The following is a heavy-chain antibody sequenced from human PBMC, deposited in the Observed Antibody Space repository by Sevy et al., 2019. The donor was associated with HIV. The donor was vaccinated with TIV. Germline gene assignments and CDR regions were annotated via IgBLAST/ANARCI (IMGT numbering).Heavy chain of an antibody. J-gene: IGHJ6*02. V-gene: IGHV1-18*01. D-gene: IGHD6-13*01. Sequence: ASVKVSCKASGYTFTSYGIGWVRQAPGQGLEWMGWISAYNGNTNYAQKLQGRVTMTTDTSTSTAYMELRSLRSDDTAVYYCARVRSSSSWYYYGMDVWGQGTTVTVSS. CDR3: ARVRSSSSWYYYGMDV. CDR2: ISAYNGNT. CDR1: GYTFTSYG.